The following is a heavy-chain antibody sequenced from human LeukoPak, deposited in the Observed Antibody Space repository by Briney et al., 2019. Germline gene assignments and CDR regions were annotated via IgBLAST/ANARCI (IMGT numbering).Heavy chain of an antibody. D-gene: IGHD1-1*01. J-gene: IGHJ4*02. CDR3: AKGGSNNWSFDN. Sequence: GGSLRLSCAASGFTFSSYSMNWVRQAPGKGLEWVSYISSSSSTIYYADSVKGRFTISRDNSKNTLYLQMNSLRPEDTAVYYCAKGGSNNWSFDNWGQGTLVTVSS. V-gene: IGHV3-48*01. CDR1: GFTFSSYS. CDR2: ISSSSSTI.